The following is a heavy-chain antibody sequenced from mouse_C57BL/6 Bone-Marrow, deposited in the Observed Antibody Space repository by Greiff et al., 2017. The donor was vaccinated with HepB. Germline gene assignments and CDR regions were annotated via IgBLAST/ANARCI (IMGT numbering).Heavy chain of an antibody. CDR2: IYPGGGYT. V-gene: IGHV1-63*01. CDR1: GYTFTNYW. Sequence: QVQLKESGAELVRPGTSVKMSCKASGYTFTNYWIGWAKQRPGHGLEWIGDIYPGGGYTNYNEKFKGKATLTADKSSSTAYMQFSSLTSEDSAIYYCARHYYYGSTWCAYWGQGTLVTVSA. CDR3: ARHYYYGSTWCAY. J-gene: IGHJ3*01. D-gene: IGHD1-1*01.